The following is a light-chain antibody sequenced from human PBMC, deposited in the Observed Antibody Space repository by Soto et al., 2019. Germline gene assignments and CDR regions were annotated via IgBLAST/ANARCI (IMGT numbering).Light chain of an antibody. Sequence: QPVLTQPPSVSGAPGQRVTISCTGSSSNIGAGYDVHWYRQIPGTVPKLLIYSNTNRASGVPDRFSASKSATSASLAITGLQAEDEADYYCQSYDSSLSAVVFGGGTKVTVL. V-gene: IGLV1-40*01. CDR3: QSYDSSLSAVV. CDR1: SSNIGAGYD. J-gene: IGLJ2*01. CDR2: SNT.